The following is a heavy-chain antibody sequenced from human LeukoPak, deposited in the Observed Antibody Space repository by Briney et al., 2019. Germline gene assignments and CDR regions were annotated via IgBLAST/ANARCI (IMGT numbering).Heavy chain of an antibody. J-gene: IGHJ6*04. D-gene: IGHD3-22*01. CDR3: AKDAVGSSGTKYYYYGMDV. V-gene: IGHV3-23*01. CDR2: ISGSGGST. CDR1: GFTFSSYA. Sequence: GGSLRLSCAASGFTFSSYAMSWVRQAPGKGLEWVSAISGSGGSTYYADSVKGRFTISRDNSKNTPYLQMNSLRAEDTAVYYCAKDAVGSSGTKYYYYGMDVWGKGTTVTVSS.